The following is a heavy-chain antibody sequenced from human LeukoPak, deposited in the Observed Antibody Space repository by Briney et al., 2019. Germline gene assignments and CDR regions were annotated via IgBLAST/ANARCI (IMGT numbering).Heavy chain of an antibody. CDR1: GFTFSSYS. CDR2: ISTSSGYI. CDR3: ARAFGYYYGSGTYYRYFDY. J-gene: IGHJ4*02. Sequence: GGSLRLSCAASGFTFSSYSMNWVRQAPGKGLEWVSSISTSSGYIYYADSVQGQFTISRDSAKNSLYLQMNSLRAEDTAVYYCARAFGYYYGSGTYYRYFDYWGQGTLVTVSS. V-gene: IGHV3-21*01. D-gene: IGHD3-10*01.